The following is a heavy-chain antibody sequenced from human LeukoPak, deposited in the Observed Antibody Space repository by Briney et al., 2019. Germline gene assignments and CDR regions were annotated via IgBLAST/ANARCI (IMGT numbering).Heavy chain of an antibody. D-gene: IGHD1-14*01. CDR2: IYTSGSA. Sequence: SETLSLTCTVSGGSLTDYNWGCRRQSAGKGLEWIGRIYTSGSANYNPSLKSLVTMSVDTSQTKLSLKFSCVTAADTAAYYCARVGLATDEDASDSWGQGTMVTVSS. J-gene: IGHJ3*02. CDR3: ARVGLATDEDASDS. V-gene: IGHV4-4*07. CDR1: GGSLTDYN.